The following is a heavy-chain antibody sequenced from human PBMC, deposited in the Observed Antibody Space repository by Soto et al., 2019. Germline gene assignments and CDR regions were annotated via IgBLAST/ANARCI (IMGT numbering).Heavy chain of an antibody. CDR1: GFTFSSYA. CDR3: AKDKGTSPTTYGYYYMTS. V-gene: IGHV3-23*01. Sequence: GGSLRLSCAASGFTFSSYAMSWVRQAPGKGLEWVSAISGSGGSTYYADSVKGRFTISRDNSKNTLYLQMNSLRAEDTAVYYCAKDKGTSPTTYGYYYMTSGAKGPRSPSP. CDR2: ISGSGGST. D-gene: IGHD1-1*01. J-gene: IGHJ6*03.